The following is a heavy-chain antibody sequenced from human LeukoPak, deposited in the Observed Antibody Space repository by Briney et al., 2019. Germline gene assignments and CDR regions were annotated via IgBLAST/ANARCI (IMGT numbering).Heavy chain of an antibody. CDR2: IYYSGST. Sequence: SETLSLTCTVSGGSISSYYWSWIRQPPGKGLEWIGYIYYSGSTNYNPSLKSRVTISVDTSKNQFSLKLSSVTAADTAVYYCARREYGDYGDASDIWGQGTMVTVSS. D-gene: IGHD4-17*01. CDR1: GGSISSYY. J-gene: IGHJ3*02. CDR3: ARREYGDYGDASDI. V-gene: IGHV4-59*01.